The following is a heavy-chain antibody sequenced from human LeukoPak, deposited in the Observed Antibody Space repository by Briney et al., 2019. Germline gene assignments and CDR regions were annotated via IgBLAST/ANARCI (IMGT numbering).Heavy chain of an antibody. CDR1: GYSISSDYY. J-gene: IGHJ3*02. CDR3: ASTFRLLDAFDI. V-gene: IGHV4-38-2*02. CDR2: IYHSVST. Sequence: SETLSLTCTVSGYSISSDYYWVWIRQPPGKGLEWIGSIYHSVSTYYHPSLKSRVTISVDTSKNQFSLKLSSVTAADTAAYYCASTFRLLDAFDIWGQGTMVTVSS. D-gene: IGHD2/OR15-2a*01.